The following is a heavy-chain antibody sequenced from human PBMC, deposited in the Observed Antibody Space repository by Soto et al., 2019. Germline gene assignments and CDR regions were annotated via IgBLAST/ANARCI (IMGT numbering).Heavy chain of an antibody. D-gene: IGHD3-22*01. CDR3: VKGEYYYDSSGYYPFDY. Sequence: GSLRLSCSASGFTFSDYAIHWVRQAPGKGLEYVSAIFPNGVSTHYADSVKGRFTISRDNSKNTVYLQMSSLTAEDTAVYYCVKGEYYYDSSGYYPFDYWGQGTLVTAPQ. J-gene: IGHJ4*02. CDR2: IFPNGVST. V-gene: IGHV3-64D*06. CDR1: GFTFSDYA.